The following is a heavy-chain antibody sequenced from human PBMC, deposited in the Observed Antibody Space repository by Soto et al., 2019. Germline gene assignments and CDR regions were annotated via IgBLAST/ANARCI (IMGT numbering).Heavy chain of an antibody. CDR3: ARESYYNILTGYSHPYYYYGMDV. Sequence: GGSLRLSCAASGFTFSSYGMNWFRQAPGKGLEWVSSISSSSSYIYYADSVKGRFTISRDNAKNSLYLQMNSLRAEDTAVYYCARESYYNILTGYSHPYYYYGMDVWGQGTTVTVSS. CDR2: ISSSSSYI. CDR1: GFTFSSYG. V-gene: IGHV3-21*01. D-gene: IGHD3-9*01. J-gene: IGHJ6*02.